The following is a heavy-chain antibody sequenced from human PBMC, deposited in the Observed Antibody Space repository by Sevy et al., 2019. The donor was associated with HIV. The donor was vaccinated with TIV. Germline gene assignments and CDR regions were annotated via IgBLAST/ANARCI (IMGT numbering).Heavy chain of an antibody. Sequence: GESLKISCAASGFTFSSYGMHWVRQAPGKGLEWVAVISYDGSNKYYADSVKGRFTISRDNSKNTLYLQMNSLRAEDTAVYYCARGRAAARSYYYYGMDVWGQGTTVTVSS. CDR3: ARGRAAARSYYYYGMDV. CDR1: GFTFSSYG. D-gene: IGHD6-13*01. CDR2: ISYDGSNK. J-gene: IGHJ6*02. V-gene: IGHV3-30*03.